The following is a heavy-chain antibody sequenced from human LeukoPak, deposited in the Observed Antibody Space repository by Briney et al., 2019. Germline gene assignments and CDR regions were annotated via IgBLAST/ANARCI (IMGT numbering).Heavy chain of an antibody. J-gene: IGHJ4*02. V-gene: IGHV1-69*13. D-gene: IGHD3-22*01. CDR3: AREGYYDSSGYYPFDY. Sequence: ASVKVSCKASGGTFSSYAISWVRQAPGQGLEWMGGIIPIFGTANYAQKFQGRVTITADESTSTAYMELSSLRSEDTAVYYCAREGYYDSSGYYPFDYWGQGTLVTASS. CDR2: IIPIFGTA. CDR1: GGTFSSYA.